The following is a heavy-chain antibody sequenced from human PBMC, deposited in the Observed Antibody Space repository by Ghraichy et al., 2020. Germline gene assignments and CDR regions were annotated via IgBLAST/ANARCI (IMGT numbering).Heavy chain of an antibody. CDR3: ARGTGFWSGYYSNWFDP. V-gene: IGHV1-69*13. CDR2: IIPIFGTA. J-gene: IGHJ5*02. D-gene: IGHD3-3*01. CDR1: GGTFSSYA. Sequence: SVKVSCKASGGTFSSYAISWVRQAPGQGLEWMGGIIPIFGTANYAQKFQGRVTITADESTSTAYVELSSLRSEDTAVYYCARGTGFWSGYYSNWFDPWGQGTLVTVSS.